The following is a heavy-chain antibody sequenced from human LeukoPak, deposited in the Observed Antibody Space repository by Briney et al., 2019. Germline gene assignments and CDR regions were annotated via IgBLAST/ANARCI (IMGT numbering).Heavy chain of an antibody. CDR1: GFTFSSYG. D-gene: IGHD3-22*01. J-gene: IGHJ4*02. Sequence: GGSLRLSCAASGFTFSSYGMHWVRQAPGKGLEWVAVIWYDGSNKYYADSVKGRFTISRDNSKNTLYLQMNSLRAEDTAVYYCAKDPRNDMIVVVTEYYFDYWGQGTLVTVSS. CDR2: IWYDGSNK. V-gene: IGHV3-33*06. CDR3: AKDPRNDMIVVVTEYYFDY.